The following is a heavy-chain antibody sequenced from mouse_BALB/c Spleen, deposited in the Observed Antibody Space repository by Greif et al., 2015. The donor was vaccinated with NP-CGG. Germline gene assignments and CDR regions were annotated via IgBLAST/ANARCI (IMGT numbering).Heavy chain of an antibody. CDR2: IWAGGST. Sequence: VKLQESGPGLVAPSQSLSITCTVSGFSLTSYGVHWVRQPPGKGLEWLGVIWAGGSTNYNSALMSRLSISKDNSKSQVFLKMNSLQTDDTAMYYCARDLTYYRYDGAYWGQGTLVTVSA. D-gene: IGHD2-14*01. V-gene: IGHV2-9*02. CDR3: ARDLTYYRYDGAY. J-gene: IGHJ3*01. CDR1: GFSLTSYG.